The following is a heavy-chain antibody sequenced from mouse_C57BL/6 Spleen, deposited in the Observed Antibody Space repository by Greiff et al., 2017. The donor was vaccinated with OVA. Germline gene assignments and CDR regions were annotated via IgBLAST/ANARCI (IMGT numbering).Heavy chain of an antibody. J-gene: IGHJ2*01. V-gene: IGHV1-50*01. D-gene: IGHD2-2*01. CDR3: ASRGRSTMVTTNY. Sequence: VQLQQPGAELVKPGASVKLSCKASGYTFTSYWMQWVKQRPGQGLEWIGEIDPSDSYTNYNQKFKGKATLTVDTSSSTAYMQLSSLTSEDSAVYYCASRGRSTMVTTNYWGQGTTLTVSS. CDR2: IDPSDSYT. CDR1: GYTFTSYW.